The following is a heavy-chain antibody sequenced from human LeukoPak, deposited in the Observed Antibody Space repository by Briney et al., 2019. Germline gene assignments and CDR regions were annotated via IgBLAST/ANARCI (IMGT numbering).Heavy chain of an antibody. CDR1: GFTFSSYS. CDR3: ARVDIGGALHMDV. CDR2: ISSSSSTI. D-gene: IGHD5-12*01. V-gene: IGHV3-48*01. Sequence: GGSLGLSCAASGFTFSSYSMNWVRQAPGKGLEWVSYISSSSSTIYYADSVKGRFTISRDNAKNSLYLQLNSLRAEDTAVYYCARVDIGGALHMDVWGKGTTVTVSS. J-gene: IGHJ6*03.